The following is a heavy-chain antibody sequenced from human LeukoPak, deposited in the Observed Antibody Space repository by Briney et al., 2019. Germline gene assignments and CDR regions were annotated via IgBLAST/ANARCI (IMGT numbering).Heavy chain of an antibody. Sequence: GRSLRLSCAASGFTFSNYGMHWVRQAPGKGLEWVALISYDGSNKYYADSVRGRFTISRDNSKNTLYLQMNSLRAEDTAVYYCAKDLSSESSIYGMDVWGQGTTVTVSS. D-gene: IGHD3-10*02. CDR2: ISYDGSNK. CDR3: AKDLSSESSIYGMDV. V-gene: IGHV3-30*18. CDR1: GFTFSNYG. J-gene: IGHJ6*02.